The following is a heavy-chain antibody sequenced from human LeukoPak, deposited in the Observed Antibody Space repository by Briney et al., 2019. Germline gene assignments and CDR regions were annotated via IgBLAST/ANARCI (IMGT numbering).Heavy chain of an antibody. D-gene: IGHD3-22*01. CDR2: INSDGSST. J-gene: IGHJ4*02. CDR1: GVTFSSYW. CDR3: ARKDGLGYYDSSGVGDYFDY. V-gene: IGHV3-74*01. Sequence: PGGSLRLSCAASGVTFSSYWMHWVRQAPGKGLVWVSRINSDGSSTSYADSVKGRFTISRDNAKNTLYLQMNSLRAEDTAVYYCARKDGLGYYDSSGVGDYFDYWGQGTLVTVSS.